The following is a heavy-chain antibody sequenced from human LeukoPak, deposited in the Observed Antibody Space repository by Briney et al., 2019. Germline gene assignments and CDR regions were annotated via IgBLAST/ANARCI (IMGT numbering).Heavy chain of an antibody. J-gene: IGHJ3*02. V-gene: IGHV4-30-4*07. CDR2: IYYSGST. D-gene: IGHD3-3*01. CDR3: ARGRGYDFWSGYPMGAFDI. CDR1: GGSISSGGYS. Sequence: PSETLSLTCAVSGGSISSGGYSWSWIRQPPGKGLEWIGYIYYSGSTYYNPSLKSRVTISVDTSKNQFSLKLSSVTAADTAVYYCARGRGYDFWSGYPMGAFDIWGQGTMVTVSS.